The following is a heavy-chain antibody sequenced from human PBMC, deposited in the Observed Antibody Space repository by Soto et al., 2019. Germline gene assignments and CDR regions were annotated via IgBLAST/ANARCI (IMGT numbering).Heavy chain of an antibody. CDR3: AHRYYDILTGYSTNWFDP. V-gene: IGHV2-5*02. Sequence: SGPTLVNPSQTLTLTCTFSGFSLSTSGVGVGWIRQPPGKALEWLALIYWDDDKRYSPSLKSRLTITKDTSKNQVVLTMTNMDPVDTATYYCAHRYYDILTGYSTNWFDPWGQGTLVTVSS. D-gene: IGHD3-9*01. J-gene: IGHJ5*02. CDR2: IYWDDDK. CDR1: GFSLSTSGVG.